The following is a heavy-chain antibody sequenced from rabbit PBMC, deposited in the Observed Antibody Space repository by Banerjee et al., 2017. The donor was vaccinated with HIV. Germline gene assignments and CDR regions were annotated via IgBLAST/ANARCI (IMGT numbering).Heavy chain of an antibody. Sequence: QSLEESGGDLVKPGASLTLTCTASGIDFSSYGISWVRQAPGKGLEWIAYIYPNYGTTDYASWVNGRFTISLDNAQNTVFLHMTSLTAADTATYFCARGVISSSGYRYYFKLWGQGTLVTVS. V-gene: IGHV1S40*01. D-gene: IGHD1-1*01. CDR3: ARGVISSSGYRYYFKL. CDR2: IYPNYGTT. CDR1: GIDFSSYG. J-gene: IGHJ4*01.